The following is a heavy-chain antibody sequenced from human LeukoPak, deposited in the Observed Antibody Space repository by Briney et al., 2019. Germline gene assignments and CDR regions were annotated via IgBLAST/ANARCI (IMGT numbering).Heavy chain of an antibody. J-gene: IGHJ6*02. V-gene: IGHV4-59*08. D-gene: IGHD5-18*01. CDR1: GGSISSYY. Sequence: SETLSLTCTVSGGSISSYYWSWIRQPPGKGLEWIGYIYYSGSTNYNPSLKSRVTISVDTSKNQFSLKLSSVTAADTAVYCCARSAAMVDYYYYGMDVWGQGTTVTVSS. CDR3: ARSAAMVDYYYYGMDV. CDR2: IYYSGST.